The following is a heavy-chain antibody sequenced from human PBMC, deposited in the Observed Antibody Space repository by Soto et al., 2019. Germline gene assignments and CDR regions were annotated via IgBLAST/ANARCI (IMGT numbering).Heavy chain of an antibody. CDR2: IYYSGST. CDR1: GGSISSSSYY. J-gene: IGHJ4*02. CDR3: ARRGSGSYSDY. Sequence: PSETLSRTCTVSGGSISSSSYYWGWILQPPGKGLEWIGSIYYSGSTYYNPSLKSRVTISVDTSKNQFSLKLSSVTAADTAVYYCARRGSGSYSDYWGQGTLVTVSS. V-gene: IGHV4-39*01. D-gene: IGHD3-10*01.